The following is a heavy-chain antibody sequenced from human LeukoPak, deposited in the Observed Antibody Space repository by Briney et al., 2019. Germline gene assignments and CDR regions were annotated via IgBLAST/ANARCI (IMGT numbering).Heavy chain of an antibody. Sequence: GESLKISFKGSGYKFTNYWIGWVRQMPGKGLEWMGIIYPDDSETTYSPSFQGQVTISADKSTTTAYLQWRSLKASDTAIYDCARRATQYFDFLGQGTLVTISS. V-gene: IGHV5-51*01. CDR2: IYPDDSET. CDR1: GYKFTNYW. CDR3: ARRATQYFDF. J-gene: IGHJ4*02. D-gene: IGHD2-15*01.